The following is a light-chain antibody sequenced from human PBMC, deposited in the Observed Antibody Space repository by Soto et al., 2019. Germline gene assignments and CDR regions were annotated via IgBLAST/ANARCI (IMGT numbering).Light chain of an antibody. V-gene: IGKV1-17*01. J-gene: IGKJ2*01. CDR1: QDIRNY. Sequence: DIQMTQSPPSLSASVGDRVTITCRANQDIRNYLGWYQQNPGKAPKRLIYAASSLQSGVPSRFSGSGSGTEFTLTISSLQPEDFVTYFCLQYNDYPYTFGQGTKLEF. CDR2: AAS. CDR3: LQYNDYPYT.